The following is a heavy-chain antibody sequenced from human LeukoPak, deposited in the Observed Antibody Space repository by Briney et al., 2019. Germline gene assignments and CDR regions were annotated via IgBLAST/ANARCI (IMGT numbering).Heavy chain of an antibody. CDR3: ARGGPDY. CDR1: GGSFSHGSYY. Sequence: SETLSLTCTVSGGSFSHGSYYWNWIRQPPGKGLEWIGYIYYSGSTNYNPSLKSRVTMSQDTSKNQFSLKLSSVTAADTAVYYCARGGPDYWGQGTLVTVSS. V-gene: IGHV4-61*01. CDR2: IYYSGST. J-gene: IGHJ4*02.